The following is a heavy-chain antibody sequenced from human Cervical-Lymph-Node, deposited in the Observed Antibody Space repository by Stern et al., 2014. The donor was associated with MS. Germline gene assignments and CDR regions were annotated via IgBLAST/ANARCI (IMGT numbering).Heavy chain of an antibody. CDR3: STEFYYDNTGYYYADF. J-gene: IGHJ4*02. V-gene: IGHV3-15*01. CDR2: IKGQTEGGTT. CDR1: GFTFPSAW. Sequence: EVQLVESGGGLVQPGGSLRLSCTGSGFTFPSAWMTWVRQIPGKGLEWVGRIKGQTEGGTTDYATTAKGRFTISRDDPRNTLYLLMNNLTTEDTALYYCSTEFYYDNTGYYYADFWGRGTLVTVS. D-gene: IGHD3-22*01.